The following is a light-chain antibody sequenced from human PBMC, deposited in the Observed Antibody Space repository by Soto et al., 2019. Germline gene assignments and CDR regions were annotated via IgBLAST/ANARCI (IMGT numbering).Light chain of an antibody. V-gene: IGLV2-14*03. CDR1: SSDVGGYNF. Sequence: HSALTQPASVSGSPGQSITISCTGTSSDVGGYNFVSWYQEHPGKAPKFIIYDVRNRPSGLSNRFSGSRSGNTASLTISGLQAQDEADYYCSSYTSSSTVIFGGGTKLTVL. CDR3: SSYTSSSTVI. CDR2: DVR. J-gene: IGLJ2*01.